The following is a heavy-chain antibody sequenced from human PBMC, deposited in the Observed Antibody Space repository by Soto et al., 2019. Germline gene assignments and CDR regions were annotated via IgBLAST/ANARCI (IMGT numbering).Heavy chain of an antibody. Sequence: SVNVSCKASGGTFSSYAISWVRQAPGQGLEWMGGIIPIFGTANYAQKFQGRVTISADESTSTAYMELGSLRSEDTAVYYCARGGPRRGYSYGPFDYWGQGTLVTVSS. CDR1: GGTFSSYA. CDR3: ARGGPRRGYSYGPFDY. CDR2: IIPIFGTA. V-gene: IGHV1-69*13. J-gene: IGHJ4*02. D-gene: IGHD5-18*01.